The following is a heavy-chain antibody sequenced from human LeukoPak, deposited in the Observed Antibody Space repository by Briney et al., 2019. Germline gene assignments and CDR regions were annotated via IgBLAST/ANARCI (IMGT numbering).Heavy chain of an antibody. D-gene: IGHD2-15*01. CDR2: IYPDDSDT. V-gene: IGHV5-51*01. CDR1: GYSFTNYW. CDR3: ARGHCSGGSCYSVGEY. Sequence: GESLKISCKGPGYSFTNYWIGWVRQMPGKGLEWMGIIYPDDSDTRYSPSFQGQVIISADTSISTAYLQWSSLKASDTAMYYCARGHCSGGSCYSVGEYWGQGTLVTVSS. J-gene: IGHJ4*02.